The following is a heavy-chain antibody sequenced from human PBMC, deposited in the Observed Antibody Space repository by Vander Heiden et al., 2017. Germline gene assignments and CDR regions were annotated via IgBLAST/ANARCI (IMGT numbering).Heavy chain of an antibody. CDR1: GGSINTDDYY. D-gene: IGHD1-26*01. J-gene: IGHJ4*02. V-gene: IGHV4-30-4*01. Sequence: QVQLQESGPGQVKPSQTLSLTCSVSGGSINTDDYYWTWIRQPPGKGLEWIGYIYYSGSTYYNPSLKSRLSLSMDTSKNRFSLKLSSVTAADTAVYYCARDRHFRYFVDQWGQGTLVIVSS. CDR3: ARDRHFRYFVDQ. CDR2: IYYSGST.